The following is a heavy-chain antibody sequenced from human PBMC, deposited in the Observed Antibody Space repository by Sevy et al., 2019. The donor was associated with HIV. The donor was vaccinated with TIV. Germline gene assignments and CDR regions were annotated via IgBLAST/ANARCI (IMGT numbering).Heavy chain of an antibody. D-gene: IGHD6-19*01. Sequence: SDTLSLTCTVSDGSISSYYWSWIRQPPGKGLEWIGYIYYSGSTNYNPSLKSRVTISVDTSKNQFSLKLSSVTAADTAVYYCARDFRSSSGWSLFDYWGQGTLVTVSS. CDR1: DGSISSYY. CDR2: IYYSGST. V-gene: IGHV4-59*01. CDR3: ARDFRSSSGWSLFDY. J-gene: IGHJ4*02.